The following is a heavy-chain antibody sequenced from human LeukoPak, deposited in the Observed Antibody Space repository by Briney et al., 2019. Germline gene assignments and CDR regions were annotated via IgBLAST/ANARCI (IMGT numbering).Heavy chain of an antibody. V-gene: IGHV4-34*01. Sequence: PSETLSLTCAVYGGSFSGYYWSWIRQPPGKGLEWIGEINHSGSTNYNPSLKSRVTISVDTSKNQFSLKLSSVTAADTAVYYCARAVLRYYDFWSGYGDAFDIWGQGTMVTVSS. J-gene: IGHJ3*02. CDR2: INHSGST. D-gene: IGHD3-3*01. CDR3: ARAVLRYYDFWSGYGDAFDI. CDR1: GGSFSGYY.